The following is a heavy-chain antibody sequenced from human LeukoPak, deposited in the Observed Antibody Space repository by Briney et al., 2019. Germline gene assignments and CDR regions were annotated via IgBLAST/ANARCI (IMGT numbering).Heavy chain of an antibody. CDR3: ARESNRVLERRAFDI. J-gene: IGHJ3*02. V-gene: IGHV4-59*01. Sequence: KPSETLSLTCTVSGGSISSYYWSWIRQPPGKGLEWIGYIYYSGSTNYNPSLKSRVTISVDTSKNQFSLKLSSVTAADTAVYYCARESNRVLERRAFDIWGQGTMVTVSS. CDR1: GGSISSYY. D-gene: IGHD1-1*01. CDR2: IYYSGST.